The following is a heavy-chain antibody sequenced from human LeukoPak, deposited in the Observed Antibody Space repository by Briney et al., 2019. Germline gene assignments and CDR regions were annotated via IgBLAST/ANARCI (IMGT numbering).Heavy chain of an antibody. J-gene: IGHJ4*02. CDR1: GFTFSDYY. D-gene: IGHD3-9*01. CDR3: ARSYDILTGYSTIFDY. CDR2: ISSSGSTI. Sequence: GGSLRLSCAASGFTFSDYYMSWIRQAPGKGLEWVSYISSSGSTIYYADPVKGRFTISRDNAKNSLYLQMNSLRAEDTAVYYCARSYDILTGYSTIFDYWGQGTLVTVSS. V-gene: IGHV3-11*01.